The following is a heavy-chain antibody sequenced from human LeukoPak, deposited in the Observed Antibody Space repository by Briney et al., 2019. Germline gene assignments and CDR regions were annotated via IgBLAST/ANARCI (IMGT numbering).Heavy chain of an antibody. CDR1: GFTFSSYT. D-gene: IGHD4-17*01. J-gene: IGHJ4*02. V-gene: IGHV3-21*01. CDR2: ISSASSYI. CDR3: ARTAPAVYGDHLDY. Sequence: PGGSLRLSCAASGFTFSSYTINWVPQALGEGLGWVSSISSASSYIYYADSLKGRFTISRDNAENSLYLQMNSLRAEDTAVYYCARTAPAVYGDHLDYWGQGTLVTVSS.